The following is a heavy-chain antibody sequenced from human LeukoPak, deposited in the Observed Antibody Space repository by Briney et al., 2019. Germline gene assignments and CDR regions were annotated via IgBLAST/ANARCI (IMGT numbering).Heavy chain of an antibody. V-gene: IGHV4-39*01. CDR1: GDSISSSRAY. D-gene: IGHD3-22*01. CDR2: VYWSGTT. Sequence: SETLSLTCSVSGDSISSSRAYWGWIRQAPGKGLEWIGIVYWSGTTYYSPSLKSRVTISVDTSKNQFSLKLSSVAAADTAVYYCARHNFAHYYDSSGNYYYYHMDVWGKGTTVTVSS. J-gene: IGHJ6*03. CDR3: ARHNFAHYYDSSGNYYYYHMDV.